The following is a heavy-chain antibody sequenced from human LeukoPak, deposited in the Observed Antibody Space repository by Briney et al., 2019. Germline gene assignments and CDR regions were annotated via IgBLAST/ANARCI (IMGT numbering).Heavy chain of an antibody. V-gene: IGHV3-53*01. J-gene: IGHJ4*02. CDR2: IYSGGST. CDR1: GFTVSSSY. CDR3: ARDGGQRPSGFSTVGFDY. Sequence: PGGSLRLSCVASGFTVSSSYMTWVRQAPDKGLEWVSFIYSGGSTYYADSVKGRFTISRDNSKNTLYLQMNSLRAEDTAVYYCARDGGQRPSGFSTVGFDYWGQGTLVTVSS. D-gene: IGHD3-22*01.